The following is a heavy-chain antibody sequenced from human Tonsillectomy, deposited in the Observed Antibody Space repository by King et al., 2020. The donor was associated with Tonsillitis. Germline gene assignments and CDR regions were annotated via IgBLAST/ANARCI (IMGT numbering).Heavy chain of an antibody. CDR1: GGSFSAYY. CDR2: IHHSGST. J-gene: IGHJ4*02. D-gene: IGHD1-26*01. CDR3: ASKLGALDF. Sequence: VQLQQWGAGLLKPSETLSLTCAVYGGSFSAYYWTWIRQPPGKGLEWIGEIHHSGSTKCNPFLKSRVTISLDTSKKQFSLTLSSVTAADTAVYYCASKLGALDFWSQGTLVTVSS. V-gene: IGHV4-34*01.